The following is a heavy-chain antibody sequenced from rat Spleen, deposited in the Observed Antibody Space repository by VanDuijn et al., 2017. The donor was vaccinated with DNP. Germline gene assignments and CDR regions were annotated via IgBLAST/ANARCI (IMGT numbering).Heavy chain of an antibody. CDR3: ARAHDGTYYYGNYFDF. J-gene: IGHJ2*01. CDR2: MRHDGGT. V-gene: IGHV2-19*01. D-gene: IGHD1-12*02. CDR1: GFSLTDYS. Sequence: QVQLQESGPGLVQPSQTLSLSCTVSGFSLTDYSVQWVRPPPGKGLEWMGKMRHDGGTDYNPGLKSRLTISSDTSKSQVFLKINSVQTEDTAMYFCARAHDGTYYYGNYFDFWGQGVMVTVSS.